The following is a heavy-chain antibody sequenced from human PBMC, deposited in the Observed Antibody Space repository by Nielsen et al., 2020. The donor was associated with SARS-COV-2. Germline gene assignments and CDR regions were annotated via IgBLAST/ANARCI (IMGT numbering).Heavy chain of an antibody. CDR3: AKWLRGYCSSTSCYAGY. V-gene: IGHV3-23*01. J-gene: IGHJ4*02. Sequence: GGSLRLSCAASGFTFSSYAMSWVRQAPGKGLEWVSAISGSGGSTYYADSVKGRFTISRDNSKNTLYLQMNSLRAEDTAVYYCAKWLRGYCSSTSCYAGYWGQGTLVTVSS. CDR1: GFTFSSYA. CDR2: ISGSGGST. D-gene: IGHD2-2*01.